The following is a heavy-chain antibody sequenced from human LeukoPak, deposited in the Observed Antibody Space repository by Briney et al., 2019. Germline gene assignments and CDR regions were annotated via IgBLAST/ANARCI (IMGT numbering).Heavy chain of an antibody. CDR2: ISYDGSNK. CDR1: GFTFSSYG. D-gene: IGHD3-22*01. V-gene: IGHV3-30*18. CDR3: AKGFAYYYDSSGDQIDY. J-gene: IGHJ4*02. Sequence: GGSLRLSCAASGFTFSSYGMHWVRQAPGKGLEGVAVISYDGSNKYYSDSVKGRFTLSRDNSKNTLYLQMNSLRAEDTAVYYCAKGFAYYYDSSGDQIDYWGQGTLVTVSS.